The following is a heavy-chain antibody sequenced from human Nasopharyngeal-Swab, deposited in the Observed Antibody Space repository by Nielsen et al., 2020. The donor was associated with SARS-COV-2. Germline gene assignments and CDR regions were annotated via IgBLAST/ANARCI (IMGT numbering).Heavy chain of an antibody. CDR2: IWYDGSNK. CDR1: GFTVSSNY. Sequence: GGSLRLSCAASGFTVSSNYMSWVRQAPGKGLEWVAVIWYDGSNKYYADSVKGRFTISRDNSKNTLYLQMNSLRAEDTAVYYCARDGYGDYGAFDYWGQGTLVTVSS. J-gene: IGHJ4*02. V-gene: IGHV3-33*08. D-gene: IGHD4-17*01. CDR3: ARDGYGDYGAFDY.